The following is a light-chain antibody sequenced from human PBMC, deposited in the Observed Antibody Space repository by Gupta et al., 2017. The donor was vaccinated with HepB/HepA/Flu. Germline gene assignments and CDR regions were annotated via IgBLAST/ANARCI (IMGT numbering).Light chain of an antibody. J-gene: IGKJ5*01. Sequence: EIVLTQSPATLSLSPGERATLSCRASQSVSSYLAWYQQKPGQAPRLLIYDASNRATGIPARFSGSGSGADFTLTISSREPEDFAVYYCQQHSNWPPITFGQGTQVEIK. CDR1: QSVSSY. CDR3: QQHSNWPPIT. V-gene: IGKV3-11*01. CDR2: DAS.